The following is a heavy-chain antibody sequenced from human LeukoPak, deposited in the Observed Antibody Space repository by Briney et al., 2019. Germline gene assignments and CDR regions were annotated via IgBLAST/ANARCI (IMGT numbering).Heavy chain of an antibody. D-gene: IGHD5-12*01. Sequence: KSSETLSLTCTVSGGSISSYYWSWIRQPPGKGLEWIGYIYYSGSTNYNPSLKSRVTISVDTSKNQFSLKLSSVTAADTAVYYCARVGGEGSGSITADAFDIWGQGTMVTVSS. CDR1: GGSISSYY. V-gene: IGHV4-59*01. CDR2: IYYSGST. CDR3: ARVGGEGSGSITADAFDI. J-gene: IGHJ3*02.